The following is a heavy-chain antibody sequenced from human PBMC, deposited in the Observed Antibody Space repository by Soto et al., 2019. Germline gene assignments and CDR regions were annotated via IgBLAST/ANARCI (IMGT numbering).Heavy chain of an antibody. CDR3: ARLTSAPYYYDSSGYYPNDAFDI. CDR2: ISYDGSNK. Sequence: QVQLVESGGGVVQPGRSLRLSCAASGFTFSSYAMHWVRQAPGKGLEWVAVISYDGSNKYYADSVKGRFTISRDNSKNTLYLQMNRLRAEDTAVYYCARLTSAPYYYDSSGYYPNDAFDIWGQGTMVTVSS. CDR1: GFTFSSYA. D-gene: IGHD3-22*01. V-gene: IGHV3-30-3*01. J-gene: IGHJ3*02.